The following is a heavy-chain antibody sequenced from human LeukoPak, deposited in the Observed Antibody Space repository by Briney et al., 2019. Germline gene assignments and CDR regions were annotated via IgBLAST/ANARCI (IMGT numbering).Heavy chain of an antibody. CDR1: GFTFSDYY. CDR3: ARERRTYYYDSSGSFDY. CDR2: ISSSGSTI. J-gene: IGHJ4*02. Sequence: GGSLRLSWAASGFTFSDYYMSWIRQAPGKGLEWVSYISSSGSTIYYADSVKGRFTISRDNAKNSLYLQMNSLRAEDTAVYYCARERRTYYYDSSGSFDYWGQGTLVTVSS. V-gene: IGHV3-11*01. D-gene: IGHD3-22*01.